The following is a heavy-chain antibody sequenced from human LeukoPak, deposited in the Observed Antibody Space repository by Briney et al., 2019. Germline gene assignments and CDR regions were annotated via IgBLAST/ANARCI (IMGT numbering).Heavy chain of an antibody. Sequence: ASVKVSCKASGYTFTTSSLGWVRQAPGQSLEWMGWISVNNGGTNYAQSFQDRVTLTRDTSTNTAYLELRSLRSDDTAIIYCATATQPRGYFLHWGQGTLVTVSS. CDR1: GYTFTTSS. J-gene: IGHJ1*01. D-gene: IGHD2-2*01. V-gene: IGHV1-18*01. CDR2: ISVNNGGT. CDR3: ATATQPRGYFLH.